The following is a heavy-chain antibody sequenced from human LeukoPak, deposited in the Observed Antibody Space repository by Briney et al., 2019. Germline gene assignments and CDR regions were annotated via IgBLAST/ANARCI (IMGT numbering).Heavy chain of an antibody. Sequence: GESLKISCKGSGYSFTSYWIGWVRQMPGKGLEWMGIIYPGDSDTRYSPSFQGQVTISADKSISTAYLQWSSLKASDTAMYYCERRSATVVTPEERHAFDIWGQGTMVTVSS. CDR1: GYSFTSYW. V-gene: IGHV5-51*01. D-gene: IGHD4-23*01. J-gene: IGHJ3*02. CDR3: ERRSATVVTPEERHAFDI. CDR2: IYPGDSDT.